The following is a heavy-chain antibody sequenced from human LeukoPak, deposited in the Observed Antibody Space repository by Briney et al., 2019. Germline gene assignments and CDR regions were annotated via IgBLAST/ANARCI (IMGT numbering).Heavy chain of an antibody. CDR1: GGSFSGYY. D-gene: IGHD1-7*01. V-gene: IGHV4-34*01. Sequence: SETLSLTCAVYGGSFSGYYWSWIRQPPGKGLEWIGEINHSGSTNYNPSLKSRVTISVDTSKNQFSLKLSSVTAADTAVYYCARELESYYYYYGMDVWGQGTTVTVSS. CDR3: ARELESYYYYYGMDV. J-gene: IGHJ6*02. CDR2: INHSGST.